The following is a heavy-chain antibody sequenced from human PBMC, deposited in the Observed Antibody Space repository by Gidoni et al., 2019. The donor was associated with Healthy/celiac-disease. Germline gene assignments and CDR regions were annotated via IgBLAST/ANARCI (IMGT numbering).Heavy chain of an antibody. CDR3: AREQDCSSTSCHGWFDP. J-gene: IGHJ5*02. Sequence: QVQLQQWGAGLLKPSETLSLTCAVYGGSFSGYYWSWIRQPPGKGLEWIGEINHSGSTNYNPSLKSRVTISVDTSKNQFSLKLSSVTAADTAVYYCAREQDCSSTSCHGWFDPWGQGTLVTVSS. V-gene: IGHV4-34*01. D-gene: IGHD2-2*01. CDR1: GGSFSGYY. CDR2: INHSGST.